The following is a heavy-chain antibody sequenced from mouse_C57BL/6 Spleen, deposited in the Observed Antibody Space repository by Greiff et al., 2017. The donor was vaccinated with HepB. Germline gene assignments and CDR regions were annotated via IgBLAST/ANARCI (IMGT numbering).Heavy chain of an antibody. CDR1: GFTFSDYY. CDR3: ARDGGYGNAMDY. CDR2: INYDGSST. J-gene: IGHJ4*01. V-gene: IGHV5-16*01. D-gene: IGHD1-1*01. Sequence: EVQLVESEGGLVQPGSSMKLSCTASGFTFSDYYMAWVRQVPEKGLEWVANINYDGSSTYYLDSLKSRFIISRDNAKNILYLQMSSLKSEDTATYYCARDGGYGNAMDYWGQGTSVTVSS.